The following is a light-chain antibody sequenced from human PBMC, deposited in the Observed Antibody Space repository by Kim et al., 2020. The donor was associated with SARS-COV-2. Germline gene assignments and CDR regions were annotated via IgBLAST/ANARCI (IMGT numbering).Light chain of an antibody. V-gene: IGLV2-11*01. CDR3: CLYAGSYTYV. J-gene: IGLJ1*01. Sequence: GQSVTISCSGTSSDGGGYNYVSWYQQHPGKAPKLMIYDVSKRPSGVPDRFSGSKSGNTASLTISGLQAEDEADYYCCLYAGSYTYVFGTGTKVTVL. CDR2: DVS. CDR1: SSDGGGYNY.